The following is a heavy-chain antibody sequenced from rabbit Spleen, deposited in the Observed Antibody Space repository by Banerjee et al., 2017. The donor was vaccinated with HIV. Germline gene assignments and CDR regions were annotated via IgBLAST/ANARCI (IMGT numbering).Heavy chain of an antibody. CDR2: IDAGSSGFT. CDR3: ARDTSSSFSSYGMDL. J-gene: IGHJ6*01. Sequence: QEQLVESGGDLVKPEGSLTITCTASGFSFSSSYWICWVRQAPGKGLEWIACIDAGSSGFTYHASWAKGRFTISKTSSTTVTLQMTSLTAADTATYFCARDTSSSFSSYGMDLWGQGTLVTVS. CDR1: GFSFSSSYW. D-gene: IGHD1-1*01. V-gene: IGHV1S45*01.